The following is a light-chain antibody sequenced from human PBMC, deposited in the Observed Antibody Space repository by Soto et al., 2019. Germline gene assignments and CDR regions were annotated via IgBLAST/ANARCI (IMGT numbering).Light chain of an antibody. CDR3: QQYDNFPRT. CDR2: DAS. J-gene: IGKJ1*01. Sequence: DIQMTQSPSSLSASVGDRVTITCQASQDISKYLNWYQQKPGKAPKLLIYDASNLKTRVASRFSGSGSGTDFTFTISSLQPEDIATYYCQQYDNFPRTFGQGTKVEIK. CDR1: QDISKY. V-gene: IGKV1-33*01.